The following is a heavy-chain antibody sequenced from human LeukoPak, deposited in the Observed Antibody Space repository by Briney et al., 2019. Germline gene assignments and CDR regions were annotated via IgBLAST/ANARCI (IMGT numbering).Heavy chain of an antibody. CDR3: AKRGVVIRVILVGFHKEAYYFDS. Sequence: GGSLRLSCAVSGITLSNYGMSWVRQAPGKGLEWVAGISGSGGGTNYADSVKGRLTISRDNPKNTLCLQMNSLRAEDTAVYFCAKRGVVIRVILVGFHKEAYYFDSWGQGALVTVSS. V-gene: IGHV3-23*01. CDR1: GITLSNYG. CDR2: ISGSGGGT. J-gene: IGHJ4*02. D-gene: IGHD3-22*01.